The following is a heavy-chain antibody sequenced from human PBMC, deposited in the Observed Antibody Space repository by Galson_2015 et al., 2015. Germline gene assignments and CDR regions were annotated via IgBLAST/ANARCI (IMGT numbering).Heavy chain of an antibody. Sequence: SLRLSCAASGFTFSSHAMSWVRQAPGKGLEWVSAISGSGGSTYYADSVKGRFTISRDNAKNSLYLQMNSLRAEDTAVYYCARAKAYYYDSRLNWFDPWGQGTLITVSS. CDR3: ARAKAYYYDSRLNWFDP. V-gene: IGHV3-23*01. J-gene: IGHJ5*02. CDR1: GFTFSSHA. CDR2: ISGSGGST. D-gene: IGHD3-22*01.